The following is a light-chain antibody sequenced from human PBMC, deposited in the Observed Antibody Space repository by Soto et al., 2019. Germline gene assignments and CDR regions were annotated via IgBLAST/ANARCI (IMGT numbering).Light chain of an antibody. J-gene: IGLJ2*01. V-gene: IGLV1-36*01. CDR2: YDD. CDR3: AAWDDSLNGTVV. Sequence: QSALTQSPSVSEAPRQRVTISCSGSSSNIGNNAVNWYQQLPGKAPKLLIYYDDLLPSGVSDRFSGSKSGTSASLAISGLQSEDEADYYCAAWDDSLNGTVVFGGGTKLTVL. CDR1: SSNIGNNA.